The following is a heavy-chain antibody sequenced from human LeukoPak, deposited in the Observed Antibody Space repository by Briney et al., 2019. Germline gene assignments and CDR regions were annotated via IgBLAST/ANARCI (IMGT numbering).Heavy chain of an antibody. CDR1: GFTFSSYA. D-gene: IGHD5-12*01. Sequence: PGGSLRLSCAASGFTFSSYAMSWVRQAPGKGLEWVSGISGSDGSTNYADSVKGRFTISRDNAKNSLYLQMNSLRAEDTAVYYCARDVQVATIYPLDYWGQGTLVTVSS. V-gene: IGHV3-23*01. J-gene: IGHJ4*02. CDR2: ISGSDGST. CDR3: ARDVQVATIYPLDY.